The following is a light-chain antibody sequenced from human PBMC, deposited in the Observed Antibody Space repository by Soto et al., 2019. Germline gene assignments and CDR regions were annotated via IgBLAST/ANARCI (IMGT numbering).Light chain of an antibody. Sequence: EIVMTQSPATLSVSPGERATLSCRASETVATNLAWYQQKPGQAPRLLISGASTRATGIPARFSGSGSATEFTLTISSLQSEDFAVYYCQQYNNWPAITFGQGTRLEIK. CDR1: ETVATN. CDR3: QQYNNWPAIT. V-gene: IGKV3D-15*01. J-gene: IGKJ5*01. CDR2: GAS.